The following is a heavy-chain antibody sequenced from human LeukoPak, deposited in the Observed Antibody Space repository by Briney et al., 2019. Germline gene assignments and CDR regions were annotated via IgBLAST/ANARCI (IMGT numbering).Heavy chain of an antibody. D-gene: IGHD4-17*01. Sequence: GESLKISCQGSGYSFTSYWIGLVRQMPGKGLEWMGIIYPGGSDTRYSPSLQGQVTTSVDRSISTAYLQWSSLKASDTAMYYCVRQGGYGEYGYWGQGTLVIVSS. V-gene: IGHV5-51*01. CDR1: GYSFTSYW. CDR2: IYPGGSDT. CDR3: VRQGGYGEYGY. J-gene: IGHJ4*02.